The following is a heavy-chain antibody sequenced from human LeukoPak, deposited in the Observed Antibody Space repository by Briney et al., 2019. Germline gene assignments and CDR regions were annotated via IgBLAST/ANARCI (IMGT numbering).Heavy chain of an antibody. J-gene: IGHJ4*02. CDR1: GFTFSSYS. Sequence: GGSLRLSCAASGFTFSSYSMNWVRQAPGKGLEWVSYISSSSTIYYADSVKGRFTISRDNAKNSLYLQMNSLRAEDTAVYYCASRLKGGYSGDWGQGTLVTVSS. CDR2: ISSSSTI. D-gene: IGHD2-15*01. V-gene: IGHV3-48*01. CDR3: ASRLKGGYSGD.